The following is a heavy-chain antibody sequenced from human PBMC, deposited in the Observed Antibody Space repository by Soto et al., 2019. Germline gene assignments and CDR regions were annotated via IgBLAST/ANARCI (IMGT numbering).Heavy chain of an antibody. CDR1: GGSISSGGYY. CDR2: IYYSGST. J-gene: IGHJ4*02. D-gene: IGHD3-10*01. V-gene: IGHV4-31*03. CDR3: ARVNLGFGELLFDY. Sequence: SETLSLTCTVSGGSISSGGYYWSWIRQHPGKGLEWIGYIYYSGSTYYNPSLKSRVTISVDTSKNQFSLKLSSVTAADTAVYYCARVNLGFGELLFDYWGQGTLVTVSS.